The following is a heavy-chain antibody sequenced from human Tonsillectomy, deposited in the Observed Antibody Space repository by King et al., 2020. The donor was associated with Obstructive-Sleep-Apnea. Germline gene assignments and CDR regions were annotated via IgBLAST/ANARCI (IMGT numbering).Heavy chain of an antibody. CDR1: GYSFTSYW. Sequence: DVQLVESGAEVKKPGESLRISCKGSGYSFTSYWISWVRQMPGKGLEWMGRIDPSDSYTNYSPSFQGHVTISADKSISTAYLQWSSLKASDTAMYYCARRLGIGYYGSGSYYNYFDYWGQGTLVTVSS. CDR2: IDPSDSYT. V-gene: IGHV5-10-1*03. D-gene: IGHD3-10*01. CDR3: ARRLGIGYYGSGSYYNYFDY. J-gene: IGHJ4*02.